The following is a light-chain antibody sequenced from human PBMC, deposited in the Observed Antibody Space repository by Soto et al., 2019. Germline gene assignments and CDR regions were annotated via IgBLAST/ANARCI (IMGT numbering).Light chain of an antibody. CDR2: AAS. CDR1: QGISSY. Sequence: IQMTQSPSTLSGSVGDRVTITCRASQGISSYLAWYQQKPGKAPKLLIYAASTLQSGVPSRFSGSGSGTDFTLTISCLQSEDFATYYCQQYYSYPRAFGQGTKVDIK. V-gene: IGKV1-8*01. CDR3: QQYYSYPRA. J-gene: IGKJ1*01.